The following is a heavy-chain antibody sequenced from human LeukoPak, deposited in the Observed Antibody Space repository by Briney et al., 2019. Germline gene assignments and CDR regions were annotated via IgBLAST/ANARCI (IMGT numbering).Heavy chain of an antibody. Sequence: SETLSLTCTVSGGSISSYYWSWIRQPPGKGLEWIGYIYYSGSTNYNPSLKRRVTISVDTSKNQFSLKLSSVTAADTAIYYCARDGRAGSLFAYWGQGTLVTVSS. CDR3: ARDGRAGSLFAY. V-gene: IGHV4-59*01. J-gene: IGHJ4*02. CDR2: IYYSGST. D-gene: IGHD6-19*01. CDR1: GGSISSYY.